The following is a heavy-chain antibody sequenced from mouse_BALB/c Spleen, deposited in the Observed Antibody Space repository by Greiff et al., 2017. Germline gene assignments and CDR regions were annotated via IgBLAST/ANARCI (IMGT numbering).Heavy chain of an antibody. CDR1: GFTFSSYA. V-gene: IGHV5-6-5*01. Sequence: EVKLMESGGGLVKPGGSLKLSCAASGFTFSSYAMSWVRQTPEKRLEWVASISSGGSTYYPDSVKGRFTIYRDNGRNILYVQMSSLRSEDSAMYYCARDEYGRTYDVWGEGTTGTVSS. J-gene: IGHJ1*01. CDR3: ARDEYGRTYDV. CDR2: ISSGGST. D-gene: IGHD2-10*02.